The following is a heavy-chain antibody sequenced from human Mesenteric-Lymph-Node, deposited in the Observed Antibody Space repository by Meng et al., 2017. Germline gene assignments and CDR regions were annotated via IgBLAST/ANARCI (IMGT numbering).Heavy chain of an antibody. CDR1: GFTFSSYE. Sequence: GESLKISCAASGFTFSSYEMNWVRQAPGKGLEWVSYISSSGSTIYYADSVKGRFTISRDNAKNSLYLQMNSLRAEDTAVYYCARDRLGTLPDAFDVWGQGTMVTVSS. CDR3: ARDRLGTLPDAFDV. J-gene: IGHJ3*01. V-gene: IGHV3-48*03. D-gene: IGHD3-16*01. CDR2: ISSSGSTI.